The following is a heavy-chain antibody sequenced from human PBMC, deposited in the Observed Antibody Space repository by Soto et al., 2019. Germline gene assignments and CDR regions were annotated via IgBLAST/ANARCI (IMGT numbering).Heavy chain of an antibody. D-gene: IGHD3-9*01. Sequence: SETLSLTCTVSGGSINSYYWGWVRQPPGKGLEWIGSVYYSGSTYYNPSLESRVTISVDKSKNQFSLKLMSLSAADTAVYYCGRREGLAKISYYFDYWGQGALVPVSS. CDR2: VYYSGST. V-gene: IGHV4-39*01. CDR1: GGSINSYY. CDR3: GRREGLAKISYYFDY. J-gene: IGHJ4*02.